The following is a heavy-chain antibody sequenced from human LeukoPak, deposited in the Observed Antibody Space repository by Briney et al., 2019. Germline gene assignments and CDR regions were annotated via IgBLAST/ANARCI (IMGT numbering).Heavy chain of an antibody. V-gene: IGHV4-39*07. D-gene: IGHD6-6*01. CDR2: IYYSGST. Sequence: SETLSLTCTVSGGSISSSSYYWGWIRQPPGKGLEWIGSIYYSGSTNYNPSLKSRVTISVDTSKNQFSLKLSSVTAADTAVYYCATHFEVGGISSPYDAFDIWGQGTMVTVSS. CDR3: ATHFEVGGISSPYDAFDI. CDR1: GGSISSSSYY. J-gene: IGHJ3*02.